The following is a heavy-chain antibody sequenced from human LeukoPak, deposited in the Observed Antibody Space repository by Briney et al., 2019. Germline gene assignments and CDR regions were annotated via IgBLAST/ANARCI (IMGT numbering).Heavy chain of an antibody. J-gene: IGHJ4*02. CDR2: MYTSGST. CDR3: ARGVYYGSGSYGGEYYFDY. CDR1: GYSISSGYY. Sequence: SETLSLTCTVSGYSISSGYYWGWIRQPAGKGLEWIGRMYTSGSTKYNPSLKSRVTMSVDTSKNQFSLKLSSVTAADTAVYYCARGVYYGSGSYGGEYYFDYWGQGTLVTVSS. D-gene: IGHD3-10*01. V-gene: IGHV4-4*07.